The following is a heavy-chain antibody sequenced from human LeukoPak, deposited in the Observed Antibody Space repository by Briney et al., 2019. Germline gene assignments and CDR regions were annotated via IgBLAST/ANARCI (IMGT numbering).Heavy chain of an antibody. V-gene: IGHV4-59*07. D-gene: IGHD6-19*01. CDR3: ARRYSSNWYDAFHI. CDR2: VSCSGDT. Sequence: SDPLSLTCSVCIGPHNRYYWRWIRRPPGKGLEWLGYVSCSGDTNYNPSLRSRVTISVDTTKNQFSLKLTSVTAADTAVYYCARRYSSNWYDAFHIWGQGTMVTVSS. CDR1: IGPHNRYY. J-gene: IGHJ3*02.